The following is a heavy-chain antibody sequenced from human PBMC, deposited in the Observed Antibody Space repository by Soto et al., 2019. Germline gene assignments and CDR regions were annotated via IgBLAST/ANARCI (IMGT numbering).Heavy chain of an antibody. J-gene: IGHJ4*02. CDR1: GLTVSRNH. V-gene: IGHV3-66*01. CDR3: AGGKTVPGLFDY. D-gene: IGHD6-19*01. CDR2: MYSGGSI. Sequence: EVQLVESGGGLVQPGGSLRLSCAASGLTVSRNHMSWVRQAPGKGLEWVSIMYSGGSIYYADSVKGGFTISRDNSKNTLYLQMSSLRAEDTAVYYCAGGKTVPGLFDYWGQGTLVTVSS.